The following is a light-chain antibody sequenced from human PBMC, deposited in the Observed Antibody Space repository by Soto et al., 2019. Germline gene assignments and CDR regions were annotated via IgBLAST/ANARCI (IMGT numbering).Light chain of an antibody. CDR1: QSVLYSPNNKNS. J-gene: IGKJ1*01. CDR2: WAS. Sequence: DIVMTQSPDSLAVSLGERATINCKSSQSVLYSPNNKNSLAWYQQKPGQPPKLFIYWASIRESGVTDRFSGSGSGTDFTLTISSLQAEDVAVYYCQQYYRTPPTFGQGTKVEIK. V-gene: IGKV4-1*01. CDR3: QQYYRTPPT.